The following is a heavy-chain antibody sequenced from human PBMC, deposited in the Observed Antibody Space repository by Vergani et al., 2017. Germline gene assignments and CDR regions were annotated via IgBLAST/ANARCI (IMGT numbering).Heavy chain of an antibody. J-gene: IGHJ6*02. Sequence: QVQLVQSGAEVKKPGASVKVSCKASGGTFSSYAISWVRQAPGQGLEWMGRIIPILGIANYAQKFQGRVTMTRNTSISTAYMELSSLRSEDTAVYYCARTGGSSWYYGYYYGMDVWGQGTTVTVSS. D-gene: IGHD6-13*01. CDR1: GGTFSSYA. CDR3: ARTGGSSWYYGYYYGMDV. CDR2: IIPILGIA. V-gene: IGHV1-69*04.